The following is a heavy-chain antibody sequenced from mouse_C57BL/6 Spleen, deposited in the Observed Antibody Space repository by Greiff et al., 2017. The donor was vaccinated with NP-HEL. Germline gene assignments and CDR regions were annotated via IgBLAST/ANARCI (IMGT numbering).Heavy chain of an antibody. V-gene: IGHV14-1*01. CDR1: GFNIKDYY. Sequence: VQLQQPGAELVRPGASVKLSCTASGFNIKDYYMHWVKQRPEQGLEWIGRIDPEDGDTEYAPKFQGKATMTADTSSNTAYLQLSSLTSEDTAVYYCTASGLGQRYFDVWGTGTTVTVSS. J-gene: IGHJ1*03. CDR3: TASGLGQRYFDV. D-gene: IGHD4-1*01. CDR2: IDPEDGDT.